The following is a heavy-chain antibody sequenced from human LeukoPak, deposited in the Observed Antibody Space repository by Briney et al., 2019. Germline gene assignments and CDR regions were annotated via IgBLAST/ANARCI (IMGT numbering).Heavy chain of an antibody. Sequence: PGGSLRLSCAVSGFTFDVYAMHWGRQVPGKGLEWVSGINWNSDSIGYADSVEGRFTSSRDNAKNSLYLQMNSLRAEDTAVYYCAISGGGDSGYGNFDYWGQGTLVTVSS. CDR1: GFTFDVYA. V-gene: IGHV3-9*01. CDR2: INWNSDSI. J-gene: IGHJ4*02. CDR3: AISGGGDSGYGNFDY. D-gene: IGHD5-12*01.